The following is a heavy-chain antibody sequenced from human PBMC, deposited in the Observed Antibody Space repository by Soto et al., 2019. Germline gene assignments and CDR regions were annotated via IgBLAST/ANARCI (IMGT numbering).Heavy chain of an antibody. V-gene: IGHV1-2*04. CDR1: GYTFTGYY. D-gene: IGHD2-21*02. J-gene: IGHJ6*03. CDR3: ARGNLESRGVTPYYYYYMDV. CDR2: INPNSGGT. Sequence: GASVKVSCKASGYTFTGYYMHWVRQAPGQGLERMGWINPNSGGTNYAQKFQGWVTMTRDTSISTAYMELSRLRSDDTAVYYCARGNLESRGVTPYYYYYMDVWGKGTTVTVSS.